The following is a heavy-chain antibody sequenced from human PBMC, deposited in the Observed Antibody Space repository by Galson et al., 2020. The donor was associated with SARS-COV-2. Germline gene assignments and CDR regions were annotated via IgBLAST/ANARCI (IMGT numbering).Heavy chain of an antibody. V-gene: IGHV1-8*01. CDR2: MDPNSGDT. CDR1: GYTFISYD. CDR3: ARFPSGSHKGLDY. Sequence: ASVKVSCKTSGYTFISYDINWVRQATGQGLEWMGWMDPNSGDTDYAQQFQGRVTMTRDTSISTAYMELSSLRSEDTAVYFCARFPSGSHKGLDYWGQGTLVTVSS. J-gene: IGHJ4*02. D-gene: IGHD1-26*01.